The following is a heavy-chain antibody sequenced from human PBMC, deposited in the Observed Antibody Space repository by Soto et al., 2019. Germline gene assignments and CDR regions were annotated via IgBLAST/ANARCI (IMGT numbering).Heavy chain of an antibody. J-gene: IGHJ6*02. V-gene: IGHV5-51*01. CDR2: IYPADSDT. D-gene: IGHD3-3*01. CDR1: GYSLTNIW. CDR3: TSITNNTTSYYDHSYGMDV. Sequence: GSCLKISCTGSGYSLTNIWIHWVRQTPGKGLERMGSIYPADSDTRYSPSFQGQVTISADKSIRTAYLEWSNLKASDTAMYYCTSITNNTTSYYDHSYGMDVWGQGSTDTATS.